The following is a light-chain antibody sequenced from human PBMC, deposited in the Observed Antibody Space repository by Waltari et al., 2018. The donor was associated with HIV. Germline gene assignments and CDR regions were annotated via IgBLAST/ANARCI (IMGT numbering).Light chain of an antibody. CDR2: GAS. J-gene: IGKJ3*01. CDR3: QQYNDWPFT. V-gene: IGKV3-15*01. CDR1: QRVSSN. Sequence: EVVMTQPPATLSVSQGERATLSCRASQRVSSNLAWYQQKPGQAPRLLIYGASTRATGIPARFSGSGSGTEFTLTISSLQSEDFAVYSCQQYNDWPFTFGPGTKVDMK.